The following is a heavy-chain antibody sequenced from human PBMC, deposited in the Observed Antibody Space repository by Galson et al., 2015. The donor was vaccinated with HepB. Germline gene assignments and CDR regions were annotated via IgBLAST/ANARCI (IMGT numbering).Heavy chain of an antibody. CDR2: ISSSSSYI. Sequence: SLRLSCAASGFTFSSYSMNWVRQAPGKGPEWVSSISSSSSYIYYADSVKGRFTISRDNAKNSLYLQMNSLRAEDTAVYYCARVSGLWFREYPDYWGQGTLVTVSS. J-gene: IGHJ4*02. CDR1: GFTFSSYS. D-gene: IGHD3-10*01. CDR3: ARVSGLWFREYPDY. V-gene: IGHV3-21*01.